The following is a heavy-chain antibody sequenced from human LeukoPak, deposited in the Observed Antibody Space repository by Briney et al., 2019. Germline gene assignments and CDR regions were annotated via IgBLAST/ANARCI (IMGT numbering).Heavy chain of an antibody. CDR3: AKVSRYYYDSSGLYYFDY. CDR1: GFTFSSYA. CDR2: ISGSGGST. D-gene: IGHD3-22*01. V-gene: IGHV3-23*01. J-gene: IGHJ4*02. Sequence: GSLRLSCAASGFTFSSYAMSWVRQAPGKGLEWVSAISGSGGSTYYADSVKGRFTISRDNSKNTLYLQMNSLRAEDTAVYYCAKVSRYYYDSSGLYYFDYWGQGTLVTVSS.